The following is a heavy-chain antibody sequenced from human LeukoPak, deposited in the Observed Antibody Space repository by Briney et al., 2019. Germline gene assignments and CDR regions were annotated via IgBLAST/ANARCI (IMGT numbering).Heavy chain of an antibody. V-gene: IGHV4-39*01. D-gene: IGHD3-3*01. CDR3: ARTVAAAGYDSWSGLYPLYYMDV. J-gene: IGHJ6*03. CDR2: IYYSGST. Sequence: PSETLSLTCTVSGGSISSSSYYWGWIRQPPGKGLEWIGSIYYSGSTYYNPSLKSRVTISVDTSKNQFSLKLSSVTAADTAVYYCARTVAAAGYDSWSGLYPLYYMDVWGKGTTVTVSS. CDR1: GGSISSSSYY.